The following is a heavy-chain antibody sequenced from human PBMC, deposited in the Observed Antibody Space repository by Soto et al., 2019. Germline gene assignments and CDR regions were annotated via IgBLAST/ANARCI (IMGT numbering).Heavy chain of an antibody. CDR2: IYYSGST. D-gene: IGHD4-4*01. Sequence: SETLSLTCTVSGGSISSSSYYWGWIRQPPGKGLEWIGSIYYSGSTYCNPSLKSRVTISVDTSKNQFSLKLSSVTAADTAVYYCATNYAYYSHYGMDVWGQGXTVTVSS. CDR1: GGSISSSSYY. V-gene: IGHV4-39*01. CDR3: ATNYAYYSHYGMDV. J-gene: IGHJ6*02.